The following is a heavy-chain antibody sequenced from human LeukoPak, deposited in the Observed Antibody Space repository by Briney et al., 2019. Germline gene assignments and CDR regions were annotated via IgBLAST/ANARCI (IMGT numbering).Heavy chain of an antibody. CDR2: ISGSGGSA. CDR3: AKDFGSSPPFYYFDY. Sequence: GGSLRLSCAASGFTVSSNYMSWVRQAPGKGLEWVSAISGSGGSAYYADSVKGRFTISRDNSKNTLYLQMNSLRAEDTAVYYCAKDFGSSPPFYYFDYWGQGTLVTVSS. CDR1: GFTVSSNY. D-gene: IGHD3-3*01. J-gene: IGHJ4*02. V-gene: IGHV3-23*01.